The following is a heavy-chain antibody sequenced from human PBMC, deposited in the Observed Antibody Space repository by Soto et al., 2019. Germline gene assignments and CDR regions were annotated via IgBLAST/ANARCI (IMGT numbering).Heavy chain of an antibody. CDR1: GGSISSSSYY. Sequence: QLQLQESGPGLVKPSETLSLTCTVSGGSISSSSYYWGWIRQPPGKGLEWIGSIYYSGSTYYNPSLKSRVTISVDTSKNQFSLKLSSVTAADTAVYYCAVVAAAGYGLDYWGQGTLVTVSS. CDR2: IYYSGST. D-gene: IGHD6-13*01. CDR3: AVVAAAGYGLDY. J-gene: IGHJ4*02. V-gene: IGHV4-39*01.